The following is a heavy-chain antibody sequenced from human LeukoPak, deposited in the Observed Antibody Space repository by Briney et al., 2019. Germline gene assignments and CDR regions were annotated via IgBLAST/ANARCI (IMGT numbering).Heavy chain of an antibody. D-gene: IGHD3-22*01. V-gene: IGHV1-69*13. Sequence: ASVKVSCKASGGTFSSYAISWVRQAPGQGLEWMGGIIPIFGTANYAQKFQGRVTITADESTSTAYMELGSLRSEDTAVYYCARGAPYYYDSSAYINAFDIWGQGTMVTVSS. J-gene: IGHJ3*02. CDR2: IIPIFGTA. CDR1: GGTFSSYA. CDR3: ARGAPYYYDSSAYINAFDI.